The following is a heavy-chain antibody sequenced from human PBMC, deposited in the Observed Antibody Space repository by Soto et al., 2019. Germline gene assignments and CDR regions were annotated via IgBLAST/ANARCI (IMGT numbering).Heavy chain of an antibody. J-gene: IGHJ4*02. CDR3: VRDMQLWRLDS. V-gene: IGHV3-74*03. Sequence: EVQLVESGGGLVQPGESLRLSCAASGLTFRSYWMHWVRQAPGKGLVWVSRINTDGSVAMYVDSVKGRFTISGDNAKNTLYLHMNSLRAEATAVYYCVRDMQLWRLDSWGQGPLVTVSS. CDR2: INTDGSVA. CDR1: GLTFRSYW. D-gene: IGHD2-21*01.